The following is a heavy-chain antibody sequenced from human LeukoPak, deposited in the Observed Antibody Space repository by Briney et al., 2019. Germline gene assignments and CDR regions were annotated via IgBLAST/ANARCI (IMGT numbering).Heavy chain of an antibody. CDR2: GSATST. D-gene: IGHD5-24*01. J-gene: IGHJ6*02. V-gene: IGHV3-23*01. Sequence: GSATSTYYADSVKGRFTISRDNSKNTLYLQMNSLRAEDTAIYYCAYTRGATTRAIYYGMDVWGQGTTVTVSS. CDR3: AYTRGATTRAIYYGMDV.